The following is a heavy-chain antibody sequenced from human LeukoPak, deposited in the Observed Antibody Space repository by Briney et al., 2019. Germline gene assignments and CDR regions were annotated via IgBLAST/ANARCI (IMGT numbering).Heavy chain of an antibody. CDR3: ARDVGYYYDSSVLDY. V-gene: IGHV4-61*05. CDR1: GDSISTSGYY. J-gene: IGHJ4*02. Sequence: SETLSLTCTVSGDSISTSGYYYDWIRQPPGKGLEWIGRIYTSGSTNYNPSLKSRVTMSVDTSKNQFSLKLSSVTAADTAVYYCARDVGYYYDSSVLDYWGQGTLVTVSS. D-gene: IGHD3-22*01. CDR2: IYTSGST.